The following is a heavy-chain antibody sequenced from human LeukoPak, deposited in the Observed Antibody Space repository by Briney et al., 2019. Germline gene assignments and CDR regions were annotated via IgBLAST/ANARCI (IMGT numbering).Heavy chain of an antibody. D-gene: IGHD3-22*01. CDR3: ARDLDYYDRYFDY. CDR2: INPSGGST. J-gene: IGHJ4*02. CDR1: GFTFSSNA. V-gene: IGHV1-46*01. Sequence: GRSLRLSCAASGFTFSSNAMHWVRQAPGQGLEWMGIINPSGGSTSYAQKFQGRVTMTRDTSTSTVYMELSSLRSEDTAVYYCARDLDYYDRYFDYWGQGTLVTVSS.